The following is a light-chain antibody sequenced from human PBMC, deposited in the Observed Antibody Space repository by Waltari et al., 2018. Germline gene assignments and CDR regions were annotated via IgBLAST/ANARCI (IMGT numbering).Light chain of an antibody. Sequence: DIQMTQSPSTLSAFVGDRVNITCRASQSISSWLAWYQQKPGKAPKLLIYKASSLESGVPSRFSGSGSGTEFTLTISSLQPDDFATYHCQQYSTYPVTFGQGTKVEIQ. CDR1: QSISSW. CDR2: KAS. J-gene: IGKJ1*01. V-gene: IGKV1-5*03. CDR3: QQYSTYPVT.